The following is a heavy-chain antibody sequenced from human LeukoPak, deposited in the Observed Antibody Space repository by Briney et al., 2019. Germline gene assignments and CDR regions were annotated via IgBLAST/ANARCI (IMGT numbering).Heavy chain of an antibody. V-gene: IGHV4-61*02. CDR1: GASISSVGYY. D-gene: IGHD2-21*02. CDR3: ARVGIKRHIVVVTATLFDY. CDR2: ISTSGNT. Sequence: SETLSLTCTVSGASISSVGYYWSWIRQPAGKGLEWIGRISTSGNTYYNPSLKSRVTISVDTSKNQFSLKLSSVTAADTAVYYCARVGIKRHIVVVTATLFDYWGQGTLVTVSS. J-gene: IGHJ4*02.